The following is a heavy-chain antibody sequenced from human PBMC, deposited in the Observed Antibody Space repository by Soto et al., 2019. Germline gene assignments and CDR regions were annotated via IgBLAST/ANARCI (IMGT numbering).Heavy chain of an antibody. J-gene: IGHJ4*02. CDR3: ARSPSTYLDY. Sequence: TSETLSLTCTVSGGSISSYYWSWIRQPPGKGLEWIGYIYYSGSTNYNPSLKSRVTISVDTSKNQFSLKLSSVTAADTAVYYCARSPSTYLDYWGQGTLVTVSS. V-gene: IGHV4-59*01. D-gene: IGHD3-16*01. CDR1: GGSISSYY. CDR2: IYYSGST.